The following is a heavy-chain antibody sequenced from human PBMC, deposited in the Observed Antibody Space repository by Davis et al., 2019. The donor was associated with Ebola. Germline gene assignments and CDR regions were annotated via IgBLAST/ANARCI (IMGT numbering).Heavy chain of an antibody. D-gene: IGHD3-22*01. Sequence: SQTLSLTCSIPGDSVPSNSAAWNWIRQSPSRGLEWLGRTYYRPKWFVDYAVSVKSRITINPDTSKNQFSLQLTSVTPEDTAVYYCARDPPYDQGYDYWGQGTLVTVSS. CDR2: TYYRPKWFV. CDR1: GDSVPSNSAA. CDR3: ARDPPYDQGYDY. J-gene: IGHJ4*02. V-gene: IGHV6-1*01.